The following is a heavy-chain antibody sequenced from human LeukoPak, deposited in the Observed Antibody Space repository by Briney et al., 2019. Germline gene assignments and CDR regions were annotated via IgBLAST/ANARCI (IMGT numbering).Heavy chain of an antibody. V-gene: IGHV5-51*01. CDR2: IYPGGSET. D-gene: IGHD3-16*01. CDR3: ARRNYYDVWFDP. CDR1: SYNFRNYW. Sequence: GESLKISCKASSYNFRNYWIGWVRQMPVKGLEWMGIIYPGGSETQYMPSFEGQVTISVDESTSTVYLQWSTLKASDTAMYYCARRNYYDVWFDPWGQGTLVTVSS. J-gene: IGHJ5*02.